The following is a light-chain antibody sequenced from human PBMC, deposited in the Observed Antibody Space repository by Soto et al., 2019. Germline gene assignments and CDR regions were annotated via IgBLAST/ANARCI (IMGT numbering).Light chain of an antibody. CDR2: DAS. Sequence: DIQMTQSPSSLSASVGDRVTITCQASQDISNYLNWYQQKPGKAPELLIYDASNLETGVPSRFSGSGSGTDFTFTISSLQTEDFATYYCQQYGNPSYTFGQGTKLEIK. CDR1: QDISNY. CDR3: QQYGNPSYT. J-gene: IGKJ2*01. V-gene: IGKV1-33*01.